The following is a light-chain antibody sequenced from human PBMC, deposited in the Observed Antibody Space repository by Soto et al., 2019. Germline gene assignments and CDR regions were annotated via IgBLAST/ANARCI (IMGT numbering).Light chain of an antibody. J-gene: IGKJ5*01. V-gene: IGKV1-39*01. CDR3: QQSYSSPIT. Sequence: DTQMTQSPSSLSASVGDRVRITCLASQSISSYLNWYQQKPGKAPKLLIYAASSLQSGVPSRFSGSGSGTDFTLTISSLQPEDFPTYYCQQSYSSPITFGKRRRLEI. CDR1: QSISSY. CDR2: AAS.